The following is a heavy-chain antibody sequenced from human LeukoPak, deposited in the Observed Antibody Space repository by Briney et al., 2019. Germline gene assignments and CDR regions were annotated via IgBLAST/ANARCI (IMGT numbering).Heavy chain of an antibody. CDR3: AREPLLLDYGSHYFDY. J-gene: IGHJ4*02. D-gene: IGHD4-17*01. V-gene: IGHV3-21*01. CDR2: ISSSSSYI. Sequence: PGGSLRLSCAASGFTFSSYSMNWVRQAPGKGLEWVSSISSSSSYIYYADSVKGRFTISRDNAKNSLYLQMNSLRAEDTAVYYCAREPLLLDYGSHYFDYWGQGTLVTVSS. CDR1: GFTFSSYS.